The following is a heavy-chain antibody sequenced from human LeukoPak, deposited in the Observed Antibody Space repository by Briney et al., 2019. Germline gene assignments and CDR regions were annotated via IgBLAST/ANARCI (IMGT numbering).Heavy chain of an antibody. J-gene: IGHJ6*03. CDR1: GGSFSGYY. V-gene: IGHV4-34*01. D-gene: IGHD3-9*01. CDR3: ARGVYYDILTGLLGEPYYYYYMDV. CDR2: INHSGST. Sequence: SETLSLTCAVYGGSFSGYYWSWIRQPPGKGLEWIGEINHSGSTNYNPSLKSRVTISVDTSKNQFSLKLSSVTAADTAVYYCARGVYYDILTGLLGEPYYYYYMDVWGKGTTVTVSS.